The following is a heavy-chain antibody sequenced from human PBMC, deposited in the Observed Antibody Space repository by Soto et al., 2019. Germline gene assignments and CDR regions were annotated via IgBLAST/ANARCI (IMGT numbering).Heavy chain of an antibody. V-gene: IGHV3-21*01. CDR2: ISSSSSYI. CDR1: GFTFSSYS. D-gene: IGHD6-19*01. J-gene: IGHJ4*02. Sequence: PGGSLRLSCAASGFTFSSYSMNWVRQAPGKGLEWVSSISSSSSYIYYADSVKGRFTISRDNAKNSLYLQMNSLRAEDTAVYYCARESRGIAVAGSFDYWGQGTLVTVSS. CDR3: ARESRGIAVAGSFDY.